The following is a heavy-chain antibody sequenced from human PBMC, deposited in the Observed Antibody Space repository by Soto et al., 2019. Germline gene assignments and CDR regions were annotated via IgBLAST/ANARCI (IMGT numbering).Heavy chain of an antibody. V-gene: IGHV4-4*07. CDR3: AGIREDVYHGMDV. D-gene: IGHD2-21*01. Sequence: SETLSLTCSASGGSMRSYYWNWLRQPAGKGLEWIGRIYSRGDTNYNPSVKSRVTMSVDTSKNEFSLRLNSVTAADTAVYSCAGIREDVYHGMDVWGQGTTVTVSS. J-gene: IGHJ6*02. CDR1: GGSMRSYY. CDR2: IYSRGDT.